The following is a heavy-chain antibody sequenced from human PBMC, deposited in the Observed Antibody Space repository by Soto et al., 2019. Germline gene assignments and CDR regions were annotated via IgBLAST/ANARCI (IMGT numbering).Heavy chain of an antibody. CDR3: ARDVGDSGFDY. J-gene: IGHJ4*01. CDR1: GFTFSSYG. CDR2: IWHDGSKK. V-gene: IGHV3-33*01. Sequence: QVQLVESGGGVVQPGRSLRLSCAASGFTFSSYGMHWVRQAPGKGLEWVAVIWHDGSKKYYADSVKGRFTISRDNSENKLYLQMNSLRAEDTAVYYCARDVGDSGFDYRGQGTLVTVSS. D-gene: IGHD2-15*01.